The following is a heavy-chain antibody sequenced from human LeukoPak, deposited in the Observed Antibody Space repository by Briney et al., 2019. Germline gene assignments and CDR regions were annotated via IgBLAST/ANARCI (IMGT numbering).Heavy chain of an antibody. J-gene: IGHJ4*02. Sequence: PSETLSLTCAVSGYSISRGYYWALIRQPPGKGLEWIGTVYHTGSTYYNPSLDSRVTISVDTSKDELSLNLKSVTAADTAVYYCARAGWIITSGIDYWGQGALVTVSS. CDR2: VYHTGST. D-gene: IGHD3-10*01. CDR1: GYSISRGYY. CDR3: ARAGWIITSGIDY. V-gene: IGHV4-38-2*01.